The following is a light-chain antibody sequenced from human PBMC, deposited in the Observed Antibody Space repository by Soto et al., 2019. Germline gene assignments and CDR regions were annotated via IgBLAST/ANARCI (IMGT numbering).Light chain of an antibody. Sequence: EIVMTQSPATLSLSPGERATLSCRASQSVNIYLAWYQQKPGQAPRLLINNAVNSATGIPARFSGSGSGTDFTLTISSLEPEDFAVYYCQHRYNWLIAFGQGTRLEI. V-gene: IGKV3-11*01. CDR2: NAV. CDR1: QSVNIY. J-gene: IGKJ5*01. CDR3: QHRYNWLIA.